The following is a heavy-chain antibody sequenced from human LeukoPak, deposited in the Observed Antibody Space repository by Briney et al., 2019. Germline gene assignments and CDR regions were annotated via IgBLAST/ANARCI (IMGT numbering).Heavy chain of an antibody. V-gene: IGHV4-59*01. CDR2: ILYSGSP. D-gene: IGHD3-16*01. Sequence: PSETLSLTCTVSGGSITSYYWGWIRQPPGKGLEWIAYILYSGSPKYGPSLKSRVTTSLDMPKNQFSLKLSSVTAADAAVYYCARWGPNAFDIWGQGTMVTVSS. CDR1: GGSITSYY. J-gene: IGHJ3*02. CDR3: ARWGPNAFDI.